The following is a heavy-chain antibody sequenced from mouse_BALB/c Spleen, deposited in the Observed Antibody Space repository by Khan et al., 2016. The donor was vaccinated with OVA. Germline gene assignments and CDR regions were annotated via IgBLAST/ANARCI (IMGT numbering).Heavy chain of an antibody. J-gene: IGHJ2*01. Sequence: EVELVESGGGLVKPGGSLKLSCAASGFTFSSYAMSWIRQTPEKRLEWVATISSGGSITYYPDSVKGRFTISRDNAKITLYLQRSSLRSEDTAMYYCTRVAWGYFDYWGQGTTLTVSS. CDR3: TRVAWGYFDY. CDR2: ISSGGSIT. V-gene: IGHV5-9-3*01. CDR1: GFTFSSYA.